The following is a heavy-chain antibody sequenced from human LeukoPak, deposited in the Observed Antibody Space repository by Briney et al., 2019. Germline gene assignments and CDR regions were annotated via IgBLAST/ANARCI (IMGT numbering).Heavy chain of an antibody. CDR1: GFTFSIYA. D-gene: IGHD3-22*01. CDR3: ARDRPNYYGSDGHYYRRDGDY. Sequence: GGSLRLSCAASGFTFSIYAMSWVRQAPGKGLQWVSSITSRGESTWYVDSVKGRFTITIDNSENTLYLQMHSLRAEDTAVYYCARDRPNYYGSDGHYYRRDGDYWGRGTLVSVSS. J-gene: IGHJ4*02. V-gene: IGHV3-23*01. CDR2: ITSRGEST.